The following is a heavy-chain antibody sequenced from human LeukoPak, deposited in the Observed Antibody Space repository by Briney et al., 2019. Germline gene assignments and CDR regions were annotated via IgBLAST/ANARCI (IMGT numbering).Heavy chain of an antibody. CDR3: AKDWASGVAADNWFDP. CDR1: GFTFSSYG. CDR2: ISYDGSNK. J-gene: IGHJ5*02. Sequence: GGSLSLSCAASGFTFSSYGMHWVRQAPGKGLEWVAVISYDGSNKYYADSVKGRFTISRDNSKNTLYLQMNSLRAEDTAVYYCAKDWASGVAADNWFDPWGQGTLVTVSS. D-gene: IGHD6-19*01. V-gene: IGHV3-30*18.